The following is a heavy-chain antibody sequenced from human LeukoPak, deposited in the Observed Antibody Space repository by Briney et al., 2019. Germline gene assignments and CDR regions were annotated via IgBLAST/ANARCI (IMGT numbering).Heavy chain of an antibody. J-gene: IGHJ5*02. CDR2: IRYDGSNK. CDR1: GFTFSSYG. D-gene: IGHD2-15*01. CDR3: AKLGGSRDNWFDP. V-gene: IGHV3-30*02. Sequence: PGGTLRLSCAASGFTFSSYGMHWDRQAPGKGLEGVAFIRYDGSNKYYADSVKGRFTISRDNSKNTLYLQMNSLRAEDTAVYYCAKLGGSRDNWFDPWGQGTLVTVSS.